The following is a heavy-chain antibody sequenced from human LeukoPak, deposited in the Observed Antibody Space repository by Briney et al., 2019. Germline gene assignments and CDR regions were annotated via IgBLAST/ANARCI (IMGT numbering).Heavy chain of an antibody. Sequence: PSETLSLTCAVYGGSFSGYYWSWIRQPPGKGLEWIGEINHSGSTNYNPSLKSRVTISVDTSKNQFSLKLSSVTAADTAVYYCARDPNFYYYYYMDVWGKGTTVTVSS. CDR3: ARDPNFYYYYYMDV. CDR2: INHSGST. V-gene: IGHV4-34*01. J-gene: IGHJ6*03. D-gene: IGHD4/OR15-4a*01. CDR1: GGSFSGYY.